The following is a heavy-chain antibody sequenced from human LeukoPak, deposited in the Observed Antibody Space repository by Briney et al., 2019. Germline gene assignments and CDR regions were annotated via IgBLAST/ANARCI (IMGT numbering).Heavy chain of an antibody. CDR1: GFSFYDYA. Sequence: PGRSLRLSCAASGFSFYDYAMHWVRQAPGKGLEWVSGITWNSGSTGYADSVKGRFTISRDNAKNSLFVQMNSLRAEDTALYYCAKDACSGTSCSFDYWGQGTLVTVSS. CDR2: ITWNSGST. J-gene: IGHJ4*02. D-gene: IGHD2-2*01. V-gene: IGHV3-9*01. CDR3: AKDACSGTSCSFDY.